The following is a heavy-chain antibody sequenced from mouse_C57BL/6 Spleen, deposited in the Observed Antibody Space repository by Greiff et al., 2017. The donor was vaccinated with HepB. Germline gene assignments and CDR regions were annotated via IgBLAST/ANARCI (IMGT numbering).Heavy chain of an antibody. J-gene: IGHJ2*01. CDR1: GYTFTDYN. V-gene: IGHV1-22*01. CDR3: ARRGPTYFDY. CDR2: INPNNGGT. D-gene: IGHD2-10*01. Sequence: EVKLMESGPELVKPGASVKMSCKASGYTFTDYNMHWVKQSHGKSLEWIGYINPNNGGTSYNQKFKGKATLTVNKSSSTAYMELRSLTSEDSAVYYCARRGPTYFDYWGQGTTLTVSS.